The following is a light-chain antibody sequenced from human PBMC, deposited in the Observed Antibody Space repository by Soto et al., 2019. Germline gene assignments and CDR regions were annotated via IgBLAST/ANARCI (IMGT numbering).Light chain of an antibody. Sequence: EVVLTQSPGTLSLSPGERATLSCRASQYISSKVAWYQQKPGQAPRLLIYGASIRATGVPDSFSGSGSGTEFTLSISSLQSEHFAVYYCQQYNSWPLTFGGGTKVDI. CDR1: QYISSK. J-gene: IGKJ4*01. CDR2: GAS. V-gene: IGKV3-15*01. CDR3: QQYNSWPLT.